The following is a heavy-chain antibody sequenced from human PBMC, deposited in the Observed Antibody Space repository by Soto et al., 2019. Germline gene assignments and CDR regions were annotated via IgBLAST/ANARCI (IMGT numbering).Heavy chain of an antibody. CDR3: ARDSSTGYRSSWHGYYSYGMDV. J-gene: IGHJ6*02. CDR1: GYIFTSYG. Sequence: QVQLVQSGAEVKKPGASVKVSCKASGYIFTSYGISWVRQAPGQGLEWMGWISGYNGNTNYAQKLQGRVTMTTDTATSTTYMELRSLRPDDTAVYYCARDSSTGYRSSWHGYYSYGMDVWGQGTTVTVSS. D-gene: IGHD6-13*01. V-gene: IGHV1-18*01. CDR2: ISGYNGNT.